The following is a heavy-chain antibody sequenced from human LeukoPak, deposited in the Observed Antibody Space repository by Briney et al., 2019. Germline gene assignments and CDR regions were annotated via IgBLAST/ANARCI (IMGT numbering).Heavy chain of an antibody. CDR1: GYTFTGYY. CDR2: INPNSGGT. D-gene: IGHD6-19*01. V-gene: IGHV1-2*02. CDR3: ARDFSRDITVADTCAFDI. Sequence: ASVKVSCKASGYTFTGYYMHWVRQAPGQGLEWMGWINPNSGGTNYAQKFQGRVTMTTDTSTNTAYMELRSLRSDDTAVYYCARDFSRDITVADTCAFDIWGQGTMVTVSS. J-gene: IGHJ3*02.